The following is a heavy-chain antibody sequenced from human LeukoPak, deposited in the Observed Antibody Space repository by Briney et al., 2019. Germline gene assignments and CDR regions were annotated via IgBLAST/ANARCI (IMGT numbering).Heavy chain of an antibody. V-gene: IGHV3-21*05. J-gene: IGHJ4*02. CDR1: RFTFSSYS. Sequence: GGSLRLSCAASRFTFSSYSMNWVRQAPGKGLEWVSYISSSSSSIYYADSVKGRFTISRDNAKNSLYLQMNSLRAEDTAVYYCARGPTVTTNWGQGTLVTVSS. CDR2: ISSSSSSI. D-gene: IGHD4-17*01. CDR3: ARGPTVTTN.